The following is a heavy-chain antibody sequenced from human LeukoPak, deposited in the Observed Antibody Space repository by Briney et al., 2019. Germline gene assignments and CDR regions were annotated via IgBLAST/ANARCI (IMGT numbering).Heavy chain of an antibody. D-gene: IGHD1-26*01. CDR2: ISSGSITI. J-gene: IGHJ4*02. V-gene: IGHV3-48*04. Sequence: EWVSHISSGSITIYYAHSVNGRFTISRDNAKNSLYLQMNSLRAEDTAVYYCAREWELLYWGQGTLVTVSS. CDR3: AREWELLY.